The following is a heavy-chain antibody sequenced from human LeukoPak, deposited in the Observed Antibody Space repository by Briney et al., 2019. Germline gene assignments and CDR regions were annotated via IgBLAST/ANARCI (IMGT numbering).Heavy chain of an antibody. CDR1: GFTFSSYW. CDR3: ARDNYYDSSGLDY. CDR2: IKQDGSEK. Sequence: GGSLRLSCAASGFTFSSYWMHWVRQAPGKGLEWVANIKQDGSEKYYVDSVKGRFTISRDNAKNSLYLQMNSLRAEDTAVYYCARDNYYDSSGLDYWGQGTLVTVSS. D-gene: IGHD3-22*01. J-gene: IGHJ4*02. V-gene: IGHV3-7*01.